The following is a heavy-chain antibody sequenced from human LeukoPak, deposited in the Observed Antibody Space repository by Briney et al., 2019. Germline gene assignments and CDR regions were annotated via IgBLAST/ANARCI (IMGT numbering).Heavy chain of an antibody. CDR2: IKQDGSEK. V-gene: IGHV3-7*03. CDR3: AKGHYYDSSGYVDY. CDR1: GFTFSSYW. D-gene: IGHD3-22*01. J-gene: IGHJ4*02. Sequence: GGSLRLSCAASGFTFSSYWMSWVRQAPGKGLEWVANIKQDGSEKYYVDSVKGRFTISRDNAKNSLYLQMNSLRAEDTALYYCAKGHYYDSSGYVDYWGQGTLVTVSS.